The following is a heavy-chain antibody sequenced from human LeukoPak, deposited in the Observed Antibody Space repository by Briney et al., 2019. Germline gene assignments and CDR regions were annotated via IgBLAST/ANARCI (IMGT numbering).Heavy chain of an antibody. D-gene: IGHD3-22*01. CDR1: GYTFTGYY. Sequence: ASVKVSCKASGYTFTGYYMHWVRQAPGQGLAWMGWINPNSGGTNYAQKFQGRVTMTRDTSISTAYMELSRLRSDDTAVYYCASEGYDSSGPPTDYWGQGTLVTVSS. CDR3: ASEGYDSSGPPTDY. J-gene: IGHJ4*02. V-gene: IGHV1-2*02. CDR2: INPNSGGT.